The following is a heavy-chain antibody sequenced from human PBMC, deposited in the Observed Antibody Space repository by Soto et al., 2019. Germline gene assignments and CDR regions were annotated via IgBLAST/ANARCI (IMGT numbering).Heavy chain of an antibody. V-gene: IGHV1-24*01. CDR1: GYTLTELY. CDR2: FDAEDGET. CDR3: ASAEMTTVTTGTGGWFDP. D-gene: IGHD4-17*01. Sequence: QVQLVQSGAEVKKPGASVKVSCKVSGYTLTELYMHWVRQAPGKGLEWMGGFDAEDGETIDAQKFQGRVTMTEDTSTDPAYMELSSLRCEDTAVYYCASAEMTTVTTGTGGWFDPWGQGTLVTVSS. J-gene: IGHJ5*02.